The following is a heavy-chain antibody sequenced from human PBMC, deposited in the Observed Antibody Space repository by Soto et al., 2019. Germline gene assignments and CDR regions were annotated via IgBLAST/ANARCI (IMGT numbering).Heavy chain of an antibody. D-gene: IGHD2-15*01. V-gene: IGHV4-34*01. J-gene: IGHJ4*02. Sequence: PSETLSLTCAVYGGSFSSYYWSWIRQPPGKGLEWIGEINHSGSTNYNPSLKSRVTISVDTSKNQFSLKLSSVTAADTAVYYCARGFGGLLDYWGQGTLVTVSS. CDR1: GGSFSSYY. CDR3: ARGFGGLLDY. CDR2: INHSGST.